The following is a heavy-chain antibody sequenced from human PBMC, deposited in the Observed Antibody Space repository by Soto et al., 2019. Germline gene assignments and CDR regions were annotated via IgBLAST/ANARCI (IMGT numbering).Heavy chain of an antibody. CDR1: GFTFSRYA. V-gene: IGHV3-23*01. CDR2: IDYTGGYS. D-gene: IGHD2-15*01. Sequence: GGSLRLSCAASGFTFSRYAMNRVRQAPGKGLEWVSTIDYTGGYSYYADSVKGRFTISRDNSQKTLDLQMNSLTAADTAVYYWARRLVVVVAATPGFNGFAPWGQGTLVTVSS. CDR3: ARRLVVVVAATPGFNGFAP. J-gene: IGHJ5*02.